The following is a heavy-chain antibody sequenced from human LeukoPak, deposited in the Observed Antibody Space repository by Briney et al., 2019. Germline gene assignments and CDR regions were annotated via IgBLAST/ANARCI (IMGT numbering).Heavy chain of an antibody. V-gene: IGHV1-8*03. J-gene: IGHJ5*02. Sequence: ASVKVSCKASGYTFTNYDIHWVRQATGQGLEWMGWMNPYSGNTGYAQNFQGRITITRNTSISTAYMELSSLRSEDTAVYYCARTQQLVLRSPLDPWGQGTLVTVSS. CDR3: ARTQQLVLRSPLDP. D-gene: IGHD6-13*01. CDR2: MNPYSGNT. CDR1: GYTFTNYD.